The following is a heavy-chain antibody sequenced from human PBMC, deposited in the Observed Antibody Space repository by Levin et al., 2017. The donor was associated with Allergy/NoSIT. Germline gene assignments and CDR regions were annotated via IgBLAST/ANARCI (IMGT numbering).Heavy chain of an antibody. V-gene: IGHV3-11*03. Sequence: PGGSLRLSCAASRFTFNDYYMSWIRQAPGKGLEWISYISSSSSYTNYADSVKGRFTISRDNAKNSLYLQMSSLGAEDTAVYYCARLGDGYTLYYFDYWGQGTPVTVSS. CDR1: RFTFNDYY. J-gene: IGHJ4*02. D-gene: IGHD5-24*01. CDR3: ARLGDGYTLYYFDY. CDR2: ISSSSSYT.